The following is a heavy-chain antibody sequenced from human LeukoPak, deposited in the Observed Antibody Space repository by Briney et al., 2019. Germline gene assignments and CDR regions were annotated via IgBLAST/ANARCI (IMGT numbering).Heavy chain of an antibody. CDR3: ARYRRAYYYMDV. Sequence: SETLSLTCAVYGGSFSGYYWSWIRQPPGKGLEWIGEINHSGSTNYNPSLKSRVTISVDTSKNQFSLKLSSVTAADTAVYYCARYRRAYYYMDVWGKGTTVTVSS. CDR1: GGSFSGYY. D-gene: IGHD1-14*01. V-gene: IGHV4-34*01. CDR2: INHSGST. J-gene: IGHJ6*03.